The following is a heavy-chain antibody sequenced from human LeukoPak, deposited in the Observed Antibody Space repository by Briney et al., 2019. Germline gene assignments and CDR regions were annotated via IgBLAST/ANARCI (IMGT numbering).Heavy chain of an antibody. V-gene: IGHV3-7*01. CDR1: GFTFSSYW. J-gene: IGHJ4*02. CDR2: IKQDGSEK. Sequence: GALRLSCAASGFTFSSYWMSWVRQAPGKGLEWVANIKQDGSEKYYVDSVKGRFTISRDNAKNSLYLQMSSLRAEDTAVYFCATSRSHDYWGQGTLVTVSS. CDR3: ATSRSHDY.